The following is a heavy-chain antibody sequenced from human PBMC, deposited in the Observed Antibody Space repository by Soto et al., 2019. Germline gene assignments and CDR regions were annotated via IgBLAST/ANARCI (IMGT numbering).Heavy chain of an antibody. D-gene: IGHD6-19*01. CDR2: ISYDGSNK. J-gene: IGHJ4*02. Sequence: GGSLRLSCAASGFTYSSYDMHWVRQAPGKGLEWVAVISYDGSNKYYADSVKGRFTISRDNSKNTLYLQMNSLRAEDTAVYYCAKASYSSGWTDYFDYWDQGTLVTVS. CDR3: AKASYSSGWTDYFDY. V-gene: IGHV3-30*18. CDR1: GFTYSSYD.